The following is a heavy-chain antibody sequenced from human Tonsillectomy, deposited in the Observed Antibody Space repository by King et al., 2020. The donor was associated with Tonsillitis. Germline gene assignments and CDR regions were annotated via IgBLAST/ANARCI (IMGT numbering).Heavy chain of an antibody. CDR3: AKDSGDSYGMTDY. Sequence: EVQLVESGGGLVQPGGSLRLSCAASGFTFSSYAMSWVRQAPGKGLEWVSVISGSGGSTYYADSVKGRFTISRDNSKNTRYLQMNSLRAEDTAVYFCAKDSGDSYGMTDYWGQGTLVTVSS. J-gene: IGHJ4*02. D-gene: IGHD5-18*01. CDR1: GFTFSSYA. CDR2: ISGSGGST. V-gene: IGHV3-23*04.